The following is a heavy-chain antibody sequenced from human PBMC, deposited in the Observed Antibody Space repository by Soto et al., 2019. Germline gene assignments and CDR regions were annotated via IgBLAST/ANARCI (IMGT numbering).Heavy chain of an antibody. CDR3: ASGNSAVDY. CDR2: ISSSSSYI. CDR1: GFTFSSYS. V-gene: IGHV3-21*01. Sequence: EVQLVESGGGLVKPGGSLRLSCAASGFTFSSYSMNWVRKAPGKGLEWVSSISSSSSYIYYADSVKGRFTISRDNAKNSLYLQMNSLRAEDTAVYYCASGNSAVDYWGQGTLVTVSS. J-gene: IGHJ4*02. D-gene: IGHD4-4*01.